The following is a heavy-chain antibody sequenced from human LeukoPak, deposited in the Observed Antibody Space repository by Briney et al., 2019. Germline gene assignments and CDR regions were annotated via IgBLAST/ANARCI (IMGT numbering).Heavy chain of an antibody. D-gene: IGHD3-10*01. J-gene: IGHJ4*02. Sequence: ASVKVSCKASVYTFTGCYMHWVRQAPGQGLEWMGWINPNSGATNYAQKFQGRVTMTRDTSISTAYMELSRLRSDDTAVYYCARAPGDSITMVRGVIISPMDYSGQGTLVTVSS. CDR1: VYTFTGCY. V-gene: IGHV1-2*02. CDR2: INPNSGAT. CDR3: ARAPGDSITMVRGVIISPMDY.